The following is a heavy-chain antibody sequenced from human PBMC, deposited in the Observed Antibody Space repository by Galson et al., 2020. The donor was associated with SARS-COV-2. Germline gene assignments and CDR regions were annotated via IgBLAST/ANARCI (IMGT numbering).Heavy chain of an antibody. CDR2: INYRGSA. CDR3: ARTPVNGWYFFDS. Sequence: SETLSLTCNVSVDSISIYYWSWIRQSPEKGLEWIGSINYRGSANYNPSLKSRLTILLDTSKNQLSLKLTSVIAADTAIYYCARTPVNGWYFFDSWGQGARVTVS. D-gene: IGHD6-19*01. V-gene: IGHV4-59*01. CDR1: VDSISIYY. J-gene: IGHJ4*02.